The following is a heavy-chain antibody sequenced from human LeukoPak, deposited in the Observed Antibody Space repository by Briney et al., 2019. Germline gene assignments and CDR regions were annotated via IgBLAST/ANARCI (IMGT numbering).Heavy chain of an antibody. CDR1: GYTFTGYY. Sequence: ASVKVSCKASGYTFTGYYMHWVRQAPGQGLEWMGWINPNSGGTDYAQKFQGRVTMTRDTSISTAYMELSRLRSDDTAVYYCARDTGAARLWFDPWGLGTLVTVSS. J-gene: IGHJ5*02. D-gene: IGHD6-6*01. CDR2: INPNSGGT. CDR3: ARDTGAARLWFDP. V-gene: IGHV1-2*02.